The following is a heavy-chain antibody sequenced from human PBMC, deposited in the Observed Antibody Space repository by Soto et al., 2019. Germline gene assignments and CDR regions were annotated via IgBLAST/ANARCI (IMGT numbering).Heavy chain of an antibody. V-gene: IGHV3-9*01. D-gene: IGHD6-19*01. J-gene: IGHJ4*02. CDR3: SRRSSGWYFDY. Sequence: GGSLRLSCAASGFNFDDYAMHWVRQIPGKGLEWVSGISWESGSIGYADSVKGRFSISRDNAKNTLYLQMNSLRAEDTAVYYCSRRSSGWYFDYWGQGTLVTVSS. CDR2: ISWESGSI. CDR1: GFNFDDYA.